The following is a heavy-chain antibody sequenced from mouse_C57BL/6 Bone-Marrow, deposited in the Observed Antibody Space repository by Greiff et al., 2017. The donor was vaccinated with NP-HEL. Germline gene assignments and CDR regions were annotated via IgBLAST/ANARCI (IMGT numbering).Heavy chain of an antibody. CDR2: IYYSGTI. V-gene: IGHV3-5*01. CDR3: ARERADGDFDY. CDR1: GISITTGNYR. J-gene: IGHJ2*01. Sequence: EVKLQESGPGLVKPSQTVFLTCTVTGISITTGNYRWSWIRQVPGNKLEWIGYIYYSGTITYNPSLTSRTTITRDTPKNQFFLEMNSLTAEDTATYYCARERADGDFDYWGQGTTLTVSS.